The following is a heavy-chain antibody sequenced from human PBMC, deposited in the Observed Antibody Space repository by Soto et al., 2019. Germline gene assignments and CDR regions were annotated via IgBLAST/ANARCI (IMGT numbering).Heavy chain of an antibody. V-gene: IGHV3-23*01. Sequence: EVQLLESGGGLVQPGGSLRLSCAASGFTFSSYAMSWVRQAPGKGLEWVSAISGSGGSTYYADSVKGRFTISRDNSKNTLYMQMNSLRAEDTAVYYCAKFVNALRAFDIWGQGTMVTVSS. CDR2: ISGSGGST. D-gene: IGHD2-15*01. CDR3: AKFVNALRAFDI. J-gene: IGHJ3*02. CDR1: GFTFSSYA.